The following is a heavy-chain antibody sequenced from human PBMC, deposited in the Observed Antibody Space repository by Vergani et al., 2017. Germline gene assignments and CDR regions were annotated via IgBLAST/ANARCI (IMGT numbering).Heavy chain of an antibody. CDR3: ARDHSYDILTGYFN. CDR1: GGTFSSYT. Sequence: QVQLVQSGAEVKKPGSSVKVSCKTSGGTFSSYTISWVRQAPGQGLEWMGRIIPILGIANYAQKFQGRVTITADKSTSTAYMELSSLRSEDTAVYYCARDHSYDILTGYFNWGQGTLVTVSS. V-gene: IGHV1-69*08. D-gene: IGHD3-9*01. CDR2: IIPILGIA. J-gene: IGHJ4*02.